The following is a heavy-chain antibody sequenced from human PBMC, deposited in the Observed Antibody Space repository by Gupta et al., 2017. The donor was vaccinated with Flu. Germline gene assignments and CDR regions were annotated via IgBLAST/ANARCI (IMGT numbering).Heavy chain of an antibody. CDR1: GGTFSSYA. D-gene: IGHD6-13*01. CDR2: SIPIFGTA. Sequence: QVQLVQSGAEVKKPGSSVKVSCKASGGTFSSYAISWVRQAPGQGLEWMGGSIPIFGTANDAQKFQGRVTITADESTSTAYMELSSLRSEDTAVYYCARAGGVAAAGRVGYYYGMDVWGQGTTVTVSS. CDR3: ARAGGVAAAGRVGYYYGMDV. V-gene: IGHV1-69*01. J-gene: IGHJ6*02.